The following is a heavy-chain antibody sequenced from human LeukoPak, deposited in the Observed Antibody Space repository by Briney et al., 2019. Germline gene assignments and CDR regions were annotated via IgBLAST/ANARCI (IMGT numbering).Heavy chain of an antibody. J-gene: IGHJ6*03. V-gene: IGHV4-59*01. D-gene: IGHD3-10*01. CDR1: GASSSSYY. CDR3: ARQTGVYYYMDV. CDR2: IYYRGSA. Sequence: SETLSLTCTVSGASSSSYYWSWIRQPAGKGLEWIGYIYYRGSANYNPSLKSRVTISVDTSKNQISLRLTSVSAADTAVYYCARQTGVYYYMDVWGKGTTVTVSS.